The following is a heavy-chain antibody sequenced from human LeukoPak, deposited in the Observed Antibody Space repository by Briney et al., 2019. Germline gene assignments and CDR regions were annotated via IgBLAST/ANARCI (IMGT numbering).Heavy chain of an antibody. CDR1: GYSISTGYY. CDR3: GRGPHGRQVDL. V-gene: IGHV4-38-2*01. CDR2: IYNSET. D-gene: IGHD1-26*01. Sequence: SETLSLTCAVSGYSISTGYYWGWIRQPPGKGLEWIGSIYNSETTFINSRVTISVDSSKNQFSLKVTSVTDADTAVYYCGRGPHGRQVDLWGQGTLVTVSS. J-gene: IGHJ4*02.